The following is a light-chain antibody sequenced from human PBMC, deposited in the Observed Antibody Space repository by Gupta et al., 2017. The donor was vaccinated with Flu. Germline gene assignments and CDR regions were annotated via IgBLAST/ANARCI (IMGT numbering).Light chain of an antibody. CDR3: ATWDDSLQTTL. CDR2: EST. J-gene: IGLJ1*01. V-gene: IGLV1-51*02. CDR1: NANVGSHF. Sequence: QSVLTQSPSVSGAPGQTVTISCSRNNANVGSHFVSWYQHRPGRAPTLLIFESTRRVIGIPVRFSATNPGPSAFLSIVGLESDDEADYYCATWDDSLQTTLFGPGTKLTVL.